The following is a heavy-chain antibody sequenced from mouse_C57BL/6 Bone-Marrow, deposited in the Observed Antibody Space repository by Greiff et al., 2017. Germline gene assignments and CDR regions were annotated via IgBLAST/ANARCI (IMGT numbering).Heavy chain of an antibody. D-gene: IGHD2-1*01. Sequence: VQLQQSGPGLVQPSQSLSITCPVSGFSLTSSGVHWVRQSPGKGLEWLGVLWSGGSTDYNAAFISRLCISKDNSKSQVFFKMKGLQADVTTIYYCAGYGNYFEYWGQGTTLTVSS. V-gene: IGHV2-2*01. CDR2: LWSGGST. J-gene: IGHJ2*01. CDR3: AGYGNYFEY. CDR1: GFSLTSSG.